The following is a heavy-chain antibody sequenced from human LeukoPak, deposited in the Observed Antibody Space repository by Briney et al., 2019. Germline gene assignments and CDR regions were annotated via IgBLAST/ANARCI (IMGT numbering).Heavy chain of an antibody. CDR1: GGSISSSSYY. J-gene: IGHJ4*02. CDR3: ARHQKITILDY. Sequence: PSETLSLTCTVSGGSISSSSYYWGWIRQPPGKGLEWIGSIYYSGSTYYNPSLKSRVTISVDTSKNQFSLKLSSVTAADTAVYYCARHQKITILDYWGQGTLVTVSS. V-gene: IGHV4-39*01. CDR2: IYYSGST. D-gene: IGHD3-3*01.